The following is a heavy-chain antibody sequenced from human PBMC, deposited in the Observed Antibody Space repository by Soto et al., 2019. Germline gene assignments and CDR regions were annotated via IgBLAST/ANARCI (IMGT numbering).Heavy chain of an antibody. CDR2: INHSGST. CDR3: ARGFYGNDY. D-gene: IGHD3-10*01. J-gene: IGHJ4*02. V-gene: IGHV4-34*01. Sequence: SETLSLTCAVYGGSFSGYYWSWIRQPPGKWLEWIGEINHSGSTNYNPSLKSRVTISVDTSKNQFSLKLSSVTAADTAVYYCARGFYGNDYWGQGALVTVSS. CDR1: GGSFSGYY.